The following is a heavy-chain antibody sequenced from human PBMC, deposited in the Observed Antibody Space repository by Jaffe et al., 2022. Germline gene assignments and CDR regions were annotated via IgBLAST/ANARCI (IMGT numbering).Heavy chain of an antibody. CDR3: AKDSTYYDYIWGSYRSPLYFDY. D-gene: IGHD3-16*02. V-gene: IGHV3-23*01. CDR2: ISGSGGST. J-gene: IGHJ4*02. CDR1: GFTFSSYA. Sequence: EVQLLESGGGLVQPGGSLRLSCAASGFTFSSYAMSWVRQAPGKGLEWVSAISGSGGSTYYADSVKGRFTISRDNSKNTLYLQMNSLRAEDTAVYYCAKDSTYYDYIWGSYRSPLYFDYWGQGTLVTVSS.